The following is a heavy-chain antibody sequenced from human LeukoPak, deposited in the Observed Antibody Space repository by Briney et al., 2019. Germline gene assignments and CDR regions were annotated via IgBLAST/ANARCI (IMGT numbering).Heavy chain of an antibody. CDR2: IYYSGST. CDR1: GSSISSYY. CDR3: ARMDSFHFDY. Sequence: SETLSLTCTVSGSSISSYYWSWIRQPPGKGLEWIGYIYYSGSTNYNPSLKSRVTISVDTSKNQFSLKLSSVTAADTAVYYCARMDSFHFDYWGQGTLVTVSS. V-gene: IGHV4-59*01. J-gene: IGHJ4*02. D-gene: IGHD2-2*03.